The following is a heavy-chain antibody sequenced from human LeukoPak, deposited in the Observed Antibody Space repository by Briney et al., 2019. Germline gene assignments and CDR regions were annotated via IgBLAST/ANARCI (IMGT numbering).Heavy chain of an antibody. J-gene: IGHJ4*02. Sequence: ASVKVSCKTSGYTFTDYGISWVRQDPGQGPEWMGWISGYNGNTNYVRKFQGRVTMTTDTSTSTAYMELRSLRSDDTAAYYCARDLSLGRHDYGEPFDYWGQGTLVTVSS. V-gene: IGHV1-18*01. CDR1: GYTFTDYG. CDR3: ARDLSLGRHDYGEPFDY. D-gene: IGHD4-17*01. CDR2: ISGYNGNT.